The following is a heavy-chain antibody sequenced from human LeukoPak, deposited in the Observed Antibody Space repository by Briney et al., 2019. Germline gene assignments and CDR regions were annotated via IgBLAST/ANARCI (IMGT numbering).Heavy chain of an antibody. CDR1: GGSISSYY. Sequence: PSETLSLTCTVSGGSISSYYWSWIRQPPGKGLEWIGYIYYSGSTNYNPSLKSRVTISVDTSKNQFSLKLSSVTAADTAVYYCAREVSWVFDYWGQGTLVTVSS. CDR2: IYYSGST. J-gene: IGHJ4*02. V-gene: IGHV4-59*01. CDR3: AREVSWVFDY. D-gene: IGHD6-13*01.